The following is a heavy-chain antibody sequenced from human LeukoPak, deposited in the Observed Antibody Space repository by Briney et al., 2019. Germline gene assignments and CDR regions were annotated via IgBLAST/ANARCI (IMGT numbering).Heavy chain of an antibody. Sequence: KSGGSLRLSCAASGFTFSTYAMNWVRQAPGKGLEWVSSISSSSSYIYYADSVKGRFTISRDNAKNSLYLQMNSLRAEDTAVYYCARDLQQSTLSNNWLDPWGQGTLVTVSS. CDR1: GFTFSTYA. D-gene: IGHD6-13*01. V-gene: IGHV3-21*01. CDR3: ARDLQQSTLSNNWLDP. CDR2: ISSSSSYI. J-gene: IGHJ5*02.